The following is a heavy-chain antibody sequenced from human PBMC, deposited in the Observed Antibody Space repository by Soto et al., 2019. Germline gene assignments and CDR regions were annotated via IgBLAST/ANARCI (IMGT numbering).Heavy chain of an antibody. D-gene: IGHD1-26*01. Sequence: PSQTLSLTCAISGDSVSSSSVTWNWIRQSPSRCLEWLGRTYYRSKWYNDYAESVKSRITINPDTSKNQFSLHLNSVTPEDTAVYYCVRLIGNSWLDFWGQGTLVTVS. V-gene: IGHV6-1*01. CDR3: VRLIGNSWLDF. CDR2: TYYRSKWYN. J-gene: IGHJ5*01. CDR1: GDSVSSSSVT.